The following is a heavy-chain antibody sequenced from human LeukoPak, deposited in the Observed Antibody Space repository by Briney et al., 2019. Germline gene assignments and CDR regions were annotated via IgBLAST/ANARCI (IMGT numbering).Heavy chain of an antibody. V-gene: IGHV3-66*01. Sequence: GGSLRLSCAASGFTVSSNYMSWVRQAPGKGLEWVSVIYSGGSTYYADSVKGRFTISRDNSKNTLYLQMNSLRAEDTAVYYCASAIAAAPGYHYYYGMDVWGQGTTVTVSS. CDR3: ASAIAAAPGYHYYYGMDV. D-gene: IGHD6-13*01. J-gene: IGHJ6*02. CDR2: IYSGGST. CDR1: GFTVSSNY.